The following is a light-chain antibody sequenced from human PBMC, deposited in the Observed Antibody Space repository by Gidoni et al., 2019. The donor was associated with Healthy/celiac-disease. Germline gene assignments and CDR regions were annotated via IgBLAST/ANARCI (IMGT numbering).Light chain of an antibody. CDR1: QSISSY. Sequence: DIQMTQSPSSLSASVGDRVTITCRASQSISSYLNWYQQKPGKAPTLLIYAASSLQSGVPSRLSGSGSGTDFTLTISSLQPEDFATYYCQQSYSTPLFTFGPGTKVDIK. CDR3: QQSYSTPLFT. CDR2: AAS. J-gene: IGKJ3*01. V-gene: IGKV1-39*01.